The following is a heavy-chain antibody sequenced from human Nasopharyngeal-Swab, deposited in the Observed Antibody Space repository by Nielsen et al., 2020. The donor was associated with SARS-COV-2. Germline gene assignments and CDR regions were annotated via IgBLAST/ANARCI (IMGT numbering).Heavy chain of an antibody. CDR2: IIPIFGTA. V-gene: IGHV1-69*01. Sequence: VGQAPGQGLEWMGGIIPIFGTANYAQKFQGRVSITADESTRTAYMELTSLRSEDTAVYYCARDAEGRDYYYYMDVWGKGTTVTVSS. CDR3: ARDAEGRDYYYYMDV. J-gene: IGHJ6*03.